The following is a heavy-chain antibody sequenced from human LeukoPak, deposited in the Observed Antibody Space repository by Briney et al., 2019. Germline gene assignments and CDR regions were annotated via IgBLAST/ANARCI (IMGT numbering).Heavy chain of an antibody. CDR2: ISSSSSTI. CDR3: ARGQDDRSGTFDY. CDR1: GFTFSSYS. D-gene: IGHD3-22*01. J-gene: IGHJ4*02. V-gene: IGHV3-48*01. Sequence: PGGSLRLSCAASGFTFSSYSMNWVRQAPGKGLEWVSYISSSSSTIYYADSVKGRFTISRDNAKNSLYLQMNSLRAEDTAVYYCARGQDDRSGTFDYWGQGTLVTVSS.